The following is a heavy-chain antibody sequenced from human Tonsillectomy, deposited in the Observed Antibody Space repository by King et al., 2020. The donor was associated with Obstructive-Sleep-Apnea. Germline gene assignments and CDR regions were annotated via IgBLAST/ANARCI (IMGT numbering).Heavy chain of an antibody. Sequence: VQLVQSGGGLVQPGGSLRLSCAASGFTFSSYSMNWVRQAPGKGLEWVSYITSSSNTIYYADSVRGRFTISRDNAKNSLYRQMNSLRAEDTAVYYCARDSGDSGYDSRPIWGQGILVTVSS. CDR1: GFTFSSYS. CDR3: ARDSGDSGYDSRPI. J-gene: IGHJ4*02. CDR2: ITSSSNTI. V-gene: IGHV3-48*04. D-gene: IGHD5-12*01.